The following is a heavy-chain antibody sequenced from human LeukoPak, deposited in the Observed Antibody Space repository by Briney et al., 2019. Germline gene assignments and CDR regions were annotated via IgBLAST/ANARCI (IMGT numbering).Heavy chain of an antibody. CDR3: AKDWFPGYCYYGMDV. Sequence: PGGSLRLSCAASGFTFSSYGMHWVRQAPGKGLEWVAVISYDGSNKYYADSVKGRFTISRDNSKNTLYLQMNSLRAEDTAVYYCAKDWFPGYCYYGMDVWGQGTTVTVSS. CDR1: GFTFSSYG. D-gene: IGHD3-10*01. V-gene: IGHV3-30*18. J-gene: IGHJ6*02. CDR2: ISYDGSNK.